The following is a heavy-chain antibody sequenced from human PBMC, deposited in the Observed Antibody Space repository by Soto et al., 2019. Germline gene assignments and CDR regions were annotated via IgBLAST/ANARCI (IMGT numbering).Heavy chain of an antibody. CDR1: GGPFSNDI. Sequence: QVQLVQSGAEVKKPGSSVKVSCKASGGPFSNDIITWVRQAPGQGLEWMGRIIPLLNIANYAQKFQGRVTITADRASGTAYMELKSLRYEDAAVYYCARDSPIGSTFSGYDAIDYWGQGTLVTVSS. J-gene: IGHJ4*02. V-gene: IGHV1-69*08. CDR2: IIPLLNIA. CDR3: ARDSPIGSTFSGYDAIDY. D-gene: IGHD5-12*01.